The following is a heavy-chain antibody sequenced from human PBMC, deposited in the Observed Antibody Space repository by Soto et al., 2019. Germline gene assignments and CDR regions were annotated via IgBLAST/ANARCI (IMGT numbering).Heavy chain of an antibody. CDR1: GYTFTSYD. CDR2: MNPNSGNT. V-gene: IGHV1-8*01. D-gene: IGHD1-1*01. J-gene: IGHJ6*03. CDR3: ARGRYNWNDGHYYYYYMDV. Sequence: GASVKVSCKASGYTFTSYDINWVRQATGQGLEWMGWMNPNSGNTGYAQKFQGRVTMTRNTSISTAYMELSSLRSEDTAVYYCARGRYNWNDGHYYYYYMDVWGKGTTVTVS.